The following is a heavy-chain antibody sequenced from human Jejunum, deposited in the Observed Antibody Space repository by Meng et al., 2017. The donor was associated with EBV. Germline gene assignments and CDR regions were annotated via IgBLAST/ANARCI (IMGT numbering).Heavy chain of an antibody. J-gene: IGHJ4*02. CDR3: ARQGPSGRTFDY. CDR2: YYNSGST. Sequence: QLQLQERGPGLVKPSETLSLTCTVSGGPISSSSYYWGWIRQPPGKGLEWIGTYYNSGSTYYNPSLKSRVTISVDTSKNQFSLKLISVTAADTAAYYCARQGPSGRTFDYWGQGTLVTVSS. V-gene: IGHV4-39*01. CDR1: GGPISSSSYY. D-gene: IGHD1-26*01.